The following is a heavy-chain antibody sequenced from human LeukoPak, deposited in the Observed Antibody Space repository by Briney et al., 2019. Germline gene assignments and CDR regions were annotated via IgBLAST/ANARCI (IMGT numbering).Heavy chain of an antibody. Sequence: SETLSLTCTVSGGAISSYYWSWIRQPPGKGLEWIGYIYYGGSANYNPSLKSRVTISLDTSKNQFSLKLTSVSAADTAVYYCARDAIYGNFDYWGQGTLVTVSS. CDR3: ARDAIYGNFDY. V-gene: IGHV4-59*01. D-gene: IGHD3-3*01. J-gene: IGHJ4*02. CDR1: GGAISSYY. CDR2: IYYGGSA.